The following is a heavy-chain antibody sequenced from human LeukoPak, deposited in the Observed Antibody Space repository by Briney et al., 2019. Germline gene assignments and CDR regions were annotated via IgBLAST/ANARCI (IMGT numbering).Heavy chain of an antibody. J-gene: IGHJ4*02. D-gene: IGHD5-12*01. CDR2: ISYDGSNK. Sequence: PGRSPRLSCAAPRFTLSSYSMRWGRQTPDKGVGRVGVISYDGSNKYYADSVNGRFTIPRDNSKNTLYLQMNSLRAEDTAVYYCAKDEGYSGYENGGYWGQGTLVTVSS. CDR3: AKDEGYSGYENGGY. V-gene: IGHV3-30*18. CDR1: RFTLSSYS.